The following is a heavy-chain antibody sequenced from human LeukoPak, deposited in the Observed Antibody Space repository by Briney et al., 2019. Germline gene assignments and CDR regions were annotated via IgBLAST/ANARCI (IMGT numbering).Heavy chain of an antibody. CDR1: GGSISSHY. CDR3: ARAYDILTGYFDY. D-gene: IGHD3-9*01. V-gene: IGHV4-59*11. Sequence: SGTLSLTCTVSGGSISSHYWSWIRQPPGKGLEWIGYIYYSGSTNYNPSLKSRVTISVDTSKNQFSLKLSSVTAADTAVYYCARAYDILTGYFDYWGQGTLVTVSS. CDR2: IYYSGST. J-gene: IGHJ4*02.